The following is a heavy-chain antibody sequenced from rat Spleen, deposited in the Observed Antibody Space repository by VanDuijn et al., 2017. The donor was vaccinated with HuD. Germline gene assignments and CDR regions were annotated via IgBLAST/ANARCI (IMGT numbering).Heavy chain of an antibody. D-gene: IGHD1-11*01. CDR1: GFTFSDYN. CDR3: AREGNYGGAFDY. Sequence: EVQLVESGGGLVQPGRSLKLSCAASGFTFSDYNMAWVRQAPGKGLEWVSSINPDGGTTYYPDSVKGRFTISRDNAENTVYLQMNSLRSEDTATYYCAREGNYGGAFDYWGQGVMVTVSS. J-gene: IGHJ2*01. V-gene: IGHV5-58*01. CDR2: INPDGGTT.